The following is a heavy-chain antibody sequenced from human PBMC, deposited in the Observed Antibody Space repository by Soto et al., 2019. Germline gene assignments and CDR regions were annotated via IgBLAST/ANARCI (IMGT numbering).Heavy chain of an antibody. V-gene: IGHV2-70*01. CDR1: GFSLSTSGMC. Sequence: SGPTLVNPTQTLTLTCTFSGFSLSTSGMCVSWIRQPPGKALEWLALIDWDDDKYYSTSLKTRLTISKDTSKNQVVLTMTNMDPVDTATYYCARAYCSGGSCYGGNYYGMDVWGQGTTVPVSS. J-gene: IGHJ6*02. CDR3: ARAYCSGGSCYGGNYYGMDV. CDR2: IDWDDDK. D-gene: IGHD2-15*01.